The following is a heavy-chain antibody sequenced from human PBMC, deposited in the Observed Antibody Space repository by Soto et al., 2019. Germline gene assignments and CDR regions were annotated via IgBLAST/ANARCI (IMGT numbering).Heavy chain of an antibody. V-gene: IGHV1-18*04. CDR2: ISAYNGNT. D-gene: IGHD2-2*01. CDR1: GYTFTSYC. J-gene: IGHJ4*02. CDR3: ARNVCSSTSCYPSFDY. Sequence: ASVNVSCKASGYTFTSYCISWVRQAPGQGLECMEWISAYNGNTNYAQKLQGRVTMTTDTSTSTAYMELRSLRSDDTAVYYCARNVCSSTSCYPSFDYWGQGTLVTVSS.